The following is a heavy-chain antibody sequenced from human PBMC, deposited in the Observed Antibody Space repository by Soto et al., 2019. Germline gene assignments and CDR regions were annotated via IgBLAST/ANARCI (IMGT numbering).Heavy chain of an antibody. J-gene: IGHJ5*02. CDR3: ARDPLGPLLDWFDP. CDR2: ISSSGSTI. CDR1: GFTFSDYY. Sequence: PGGSLRLSCAASGFTFSDYYMSWIRQAPGKGLEWVSYISSSGSTIYYADSVKGRFTISRDNAKNSLYLQMNSLRAEDTAVYYCARDPLGPLLDWFDPWGQGTLVTVSS. V-gene: IGHV3-11*01.